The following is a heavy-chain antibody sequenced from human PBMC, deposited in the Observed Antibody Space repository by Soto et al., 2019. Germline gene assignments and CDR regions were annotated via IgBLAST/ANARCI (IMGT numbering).Heavy chain of an antibody. J-gene: IGHJ4*02. Sequence: QVQLQQWGAGLLKPSETLSLTCAVYGGSFSGYYWTWIRQPPGTGLEWIGEVNHSGSTNYNPSPKSRVTTSVDTSKTQLSLKLTSVTAAGTAVYYCARDKIPGLFDYWGQGTLVTVSS. CDR1: GGSFSGYY. V-gene: IGHV4-34*01. CDR2: VNHSGST. D-gene: IGHD2-2*02. CDR3: ARDKIPGLFDY.